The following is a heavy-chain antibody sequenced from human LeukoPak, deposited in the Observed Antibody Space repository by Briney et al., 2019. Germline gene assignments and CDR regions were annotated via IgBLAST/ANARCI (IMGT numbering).Heavy chain of an antibody. CDR2: ISAYNGNT. CDR1: GYTFTSYG. V-gene: IGHV1-18*01. CDR3: ARDWYCSSTSCYRSRYYYGMDV. D-gene: IGHD2-2*02. J-gene: IGHJ6*02. Sequence: ASVKVSCKASGYTFTSYGISWVRQAPGQGLEWMGWISAYNGNTNYAQKLQGRVTMATDTSTSTAYMELRSLRSDDTAVYYCARDWYCSSTSCYRSRYYYGMDVWGQETTVTVSS.